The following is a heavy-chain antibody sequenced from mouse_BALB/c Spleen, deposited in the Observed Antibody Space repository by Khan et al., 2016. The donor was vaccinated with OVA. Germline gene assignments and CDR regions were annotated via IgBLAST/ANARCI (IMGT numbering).Heavy chain of an antibody. CDR2: ISYSGNT. CDR3: ARVYGGDFDY. CDR1: GYSITSDYA. D-gene: IGHD2-10*02. J-gene: IGHJ2*01. Sequence: VQLKESGPGLVKPSQSLSLTCTVTGYSITSDYAWNWIRQFPGNKLEWMGHISYSGNTKYNPSLKSRISVNRDTSKNQIFLQLNSVTAEDTATYYCARVYGGDFDYWGQGTTLTVSS. V-gene: IGHV3-2*02.